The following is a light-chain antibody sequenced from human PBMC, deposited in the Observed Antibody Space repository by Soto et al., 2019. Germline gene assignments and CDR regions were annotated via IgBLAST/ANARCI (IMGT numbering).Light chain of an antibody. J-gene: IGLJ3*02. CDR3: GTWDDSLKSYM. V-gene: IGLV1-44*01. Sequence: QSVLTQPPSASGTPGQSVTISCSGNSSNIGNNPVNWYQQLPGTAPKLLIYISNQRPSGVPYRISGSKSGASASLAITGLQSDDEADYYCGTWDDSLKSYMFGGGTKVTVL. CDR2: ISN. CDR1: SSNIGNNP.